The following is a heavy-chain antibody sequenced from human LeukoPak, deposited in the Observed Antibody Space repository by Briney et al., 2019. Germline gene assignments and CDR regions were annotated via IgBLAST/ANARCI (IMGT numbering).Heavy chain of an antibody. V-gene: IGHV1-69*04. CDR3: ARGGPAALDY. CDR2: IIPILGIA. CDR1: VGTFSSYA. Sequence: SVKVSCKSSVGTFSSYAISWVRPAPGQGLEWMGRIIPILGIANYAQKFQGRVTITSDKSTSTAYMELSSLRSEDTAVYYCARGGPAALDYWGQGTLVTVSS. D-gene: IGHD2-2*01. J-gene: IGHJ4*02.